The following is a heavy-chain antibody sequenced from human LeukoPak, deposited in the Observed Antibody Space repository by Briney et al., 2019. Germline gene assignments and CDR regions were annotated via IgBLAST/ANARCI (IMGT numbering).Heavy chain of an antibody. D-gene: IGHD6-19*01. CDR2: INPSGGST. J-gene: IGHJ4*02. CDR1: GYTFTSYY. Sequence: ASVKVSCKASGYTFTSYYMHWVRQAPGQGLEWMGIINPSGGSTNNAQKFQGRVTMTRDTSTSTVYMELRSLRSDDTAVYYCARAGSGWQTHFDYWGQGTLVTVSS. V-gene: IGHV1-46*01. CDR3: ARAGSGWQTHFDY.